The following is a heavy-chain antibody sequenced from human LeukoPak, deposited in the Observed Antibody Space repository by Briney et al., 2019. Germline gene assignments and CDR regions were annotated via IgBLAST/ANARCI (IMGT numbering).Heavy chain of an antibody. D-gene: IGHD4-23*01. J-gene: IGHJ6*02. CDR1: GYTFTSYA. CDR2: INAGNGNT. V-gene: IGHV1-3*01. Sequence: ASVKVSCKASGYTFTSYAMHWVRQAPGQRLEWMGWINAGNGNTKYSQKFQGRVTITRDTSASTAYMELSSLRSEDTAVYYCASYTVVTPGSLYYYYYYGMDVWGQGTTVTVSS. CDR3: ASYTVVTPGSLYYYYYYGMDV.